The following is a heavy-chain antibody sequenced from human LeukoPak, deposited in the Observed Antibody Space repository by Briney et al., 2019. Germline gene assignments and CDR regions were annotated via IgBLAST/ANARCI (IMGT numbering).Heavy chain of an antibody. J-gene: IGHJ5*02. Sequence: GASVKVSCKASGYTFTGYYMHWVRQAPGQGLEWMGWINPNSGGTNYAQKFQGRVTMTRDTTISTAYMELSRLRSDDTAVYYCSAAAGRYNWFDPWGQGTLVTVPS. V-gene: IGHV1-2*02. D-gene: IGHD6-13*01. CDR3: SAAAGRYNWFDP. CDR1: GYTFTGYY. CDR2: INPNSGGT.